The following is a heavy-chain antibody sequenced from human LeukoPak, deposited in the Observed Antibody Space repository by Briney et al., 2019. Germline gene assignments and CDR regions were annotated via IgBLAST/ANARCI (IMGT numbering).Heavy chain of an antibody. V-gene: IGHV5-51*01. Sequence: GESLKISCKGSGYSFTSYWIGWVRQMPGKGLEWMGIIYPGDSDTRYSPSFQGQVTISADKSISTAYLQWSSLKASDTAMYYCARLSGSGSYYGPGRAFDIWGQGTMVTVSS. D-gene: IGHD3-10*01. CDR1: GYSFTSYW. J-gene: IGHJ3*02. CDR3: ARLSGSGSYYGPGRAFDI. CDR2: IYPGDSDT.